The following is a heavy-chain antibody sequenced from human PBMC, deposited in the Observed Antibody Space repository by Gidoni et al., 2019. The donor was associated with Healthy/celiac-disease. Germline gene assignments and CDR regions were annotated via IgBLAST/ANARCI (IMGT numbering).Heavy chain of an antibody. V-gene: IGHV3-30*04. D-gene: IGHD4-17*01. CDR3: AKDIGIMTTVTRGGG. CDR1: GFTFRSYA. J-gene: IGHJ4*02. CDR2: ISYDGRNK. Sequence: QVQLVESGGGVVQPGRSRRLSCAASGFTFRSYAMPGVRQAPGKGLAWVAVISYDGRNKYYADSGKGRFTISGENSKNALYLQMSSLRAEDTAVYYGAKDIGIMTTVTRGGGWGQGTLVTVSS.